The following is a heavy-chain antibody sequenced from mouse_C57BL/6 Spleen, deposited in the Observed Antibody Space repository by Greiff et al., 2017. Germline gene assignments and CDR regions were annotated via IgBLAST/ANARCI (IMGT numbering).Heavy chain of an antibody. CDR2: INPSNGGT. V-gene: IGHV1-53*01. J-gene: IGHJ2*01. CDR3: ARPATVVPRSYFDD. CDR1: GYTFTSYW. Sequence: QVQLKQPGTELVKPGASVKLSCKASGYTFTSYWMHWVKQRPGQGLEWIGNINPSNGGTNYNEKFKSKATLTVDKYSRTAHMQLSSLTSEDSAVYNCARPATVVPRSYFDDWGQGTTLTV. D-gene: IGHD1-1*01.